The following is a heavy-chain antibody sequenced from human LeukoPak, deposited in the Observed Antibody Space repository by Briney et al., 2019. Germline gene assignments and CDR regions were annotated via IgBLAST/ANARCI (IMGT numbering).Heavy chain of an antibody. CDR1: GFTFSSYA. CDR2: ISGSGGST. J-gene: IGHJ5*02. Sequence: GGSLRLSCAASGFTFSSYAMSWVRQAPGKGLEWVSAISGSGGSTYYADSVKGRFTISRDNSKNTLYLQMNSLRAGDTAVYYCAKDRDIAAAGTNWFDPWGQGTLVTVSS. V-gene: IGHV3-23*01. D-gene: IGHD6-13*01. CDR3: AKDRDIAAAGTNWFDP.